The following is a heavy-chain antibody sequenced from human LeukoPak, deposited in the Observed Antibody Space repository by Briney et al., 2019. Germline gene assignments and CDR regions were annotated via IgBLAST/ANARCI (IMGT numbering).Heavy chain of an antibody. CDR2: VYESGTP. J-gene: IGHJ4*02. CDR3: ARVRLWFGERKHYPFDY. D-gene: IGHD3-10*01. Sequence: SEALSLTCSVSGLSISSGRFWVWIRQPPGKGLQWLATVYESGTPFYNPSLKSRLTISVDSPRNQFSLKLSSVTAADTAVYYCARVRLWFGERKHYPFDYWGQGTLVTVSS. V-gene: IGHV4-38-2*02. CDR1: GLSISSGRF.